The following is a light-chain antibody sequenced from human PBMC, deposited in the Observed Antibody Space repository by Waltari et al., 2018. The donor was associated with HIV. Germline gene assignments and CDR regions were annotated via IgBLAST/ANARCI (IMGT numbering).Light chain of an antibody. CDR1: SSNIGAGYD. V-gene: IGLV1-40*01. J-gene: IGLJ3*02. CDR2: NNI. Sequence: QSVLTQPPSVSGAPGQTVTISCDGSSSNIGAGYDVHWYKQVPRTSPKLVIYNNINRPSGVPDRFSASKSGTSASLAITGLQAEDEAHYYCQSHDRSLSGPWVFGGGTKLTVL. CDR3: QSHDRSLSGPWV.